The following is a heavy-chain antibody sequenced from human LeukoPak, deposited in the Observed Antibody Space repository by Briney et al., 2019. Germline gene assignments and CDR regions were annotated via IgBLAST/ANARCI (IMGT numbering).Heavy chain of an antibody. CDR3: ASSGSGYSSSWYPRPLDY. D-gene: IGHD6-13*01. J-gene: IGHJ4*02. Sequence: PGRSLRLSCAASGFTFSSYGMHWVRQAPGKGLEWVSSISSSSSYIYYADSVKGRFTISRDNAKNSLYLQMNSLRAEDTAVYYCASSGSGYSSSWYPRPLDYWGQGTLVTVSS. CDR2: ISSSSSYI. CDR1: GFTFSSYG. V-gene: IGHV3-21*01.